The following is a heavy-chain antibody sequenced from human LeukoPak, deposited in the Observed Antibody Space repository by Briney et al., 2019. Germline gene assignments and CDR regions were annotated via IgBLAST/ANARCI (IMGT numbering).Heavy chain of an antibody. CDR1: GYSFTSYW. Sequence: LGESLKICCTGAGYSFTSYWLGLVRQMPGKGLEWMWIIYPGDSDTRYSPSFQGQITISADTSISTANLQWSSLKATDTAMYYCARLYYYDSSGYYAPFDYWGQGTLVTVSS. D-gene: IGHD3-22*01. CDR3: ARLYYYDSSGYYAPFDY. CDR2: IYPGDSDT. V-gene: IGHV5-51*01. J-gene: IGHJ4*02.